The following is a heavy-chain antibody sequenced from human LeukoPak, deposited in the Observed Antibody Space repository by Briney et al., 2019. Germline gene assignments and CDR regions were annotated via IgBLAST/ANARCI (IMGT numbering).Heavy chain of an antibody. D-gene: IGHD3-22*01. J-gene: IGHJ4*02. CDR3: ARDLTDSSGSGEPHFDY. CDR2: INSDVSST. CDR1: GFTFSYYW. Sequence: GGSLRLSCAASGFTFSYYWMHWVRQAPGKGLVWVSRINSDVSSTNYADSVKGRFTISRDNAKNTLYLQMNSLRAEDTAVYYCARDLTDSSGSGEPHFDYWGQGTLVTVSS. V-gene: IGHV3-74*01.